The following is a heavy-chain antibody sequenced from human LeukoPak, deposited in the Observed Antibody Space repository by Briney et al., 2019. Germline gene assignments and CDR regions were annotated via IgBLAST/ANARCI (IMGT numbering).Heavy chain of an antibody. CDR2: IKQDGSEK. V-gene: IGHV3-7*01. J-gene: IGHJ6*03. Sequence: GGSLRLSCAASGFTFSSYWMSWVRQAPGKGLEWVANIKQDGSEKYYVDSVKGRFTISRDNAKNSLYLQMNSLRAEDTAVYYCARDAPYYDFWSGYPRWVAFYYYYYYMDVWGKGTTVTVSS. D-gene: IGHD3-3*01. CDR3: ARDAPYYDFWSGYPRWVAFYYYYYYMDV. CDR1: GFTFSSYW.